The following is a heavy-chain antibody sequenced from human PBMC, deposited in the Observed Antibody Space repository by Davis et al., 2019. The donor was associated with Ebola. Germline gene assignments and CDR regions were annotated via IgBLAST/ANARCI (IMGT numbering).Heavy chain of an antibody. V-gene: IGHV3-7*03. J-gene: IGHJ6*02. CDR2: IKQDGSEK. CDR3: ARGPEFGELLYDYYYGMDV. CDR1: GFTFSRYW. Sequence: GESLKISCAASGFTFSRYWMSWVRTCPVQGLEWVANIKQDGSEKYYVDSVKGRFTISRDNAKNSLYLQMNSLRAEDTAVYYCARGPEFGELLYDYYYGMDVWGQGTTVTVSS. D-gene: IGHD3-10*01.